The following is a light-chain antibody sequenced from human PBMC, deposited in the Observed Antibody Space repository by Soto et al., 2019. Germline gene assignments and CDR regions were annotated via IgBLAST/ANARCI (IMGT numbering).Light chain of an antibody. V-gene: IGKV3-15*01. J-gene: IGKJ1*01. CDR1: QSVSSN. CDR3: QQYNNWPPWT. Sequence: EILMTQSPATLSVSPGERATLSCRASQSVSSNLAWYQQKPGQAPRLRIFHASIRATGIPARFSGSGSGTDFTLTITSLQSEDFAVYYCQQYNNWPPWTVGQGTKVEIK. CDR2: HAS.